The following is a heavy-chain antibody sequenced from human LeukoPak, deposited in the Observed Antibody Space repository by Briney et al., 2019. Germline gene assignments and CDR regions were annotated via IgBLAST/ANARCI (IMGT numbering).Heavy chain of an antibody. CDR2: IYYSGST. J-gene: IGHJ4*02. Sequence: SETLSLTCTVSVGSISSYYWSWIRQPPGKGLEWIGYIYYSGSTNYNPSLKSRVTISVDTSKNQFSLKLSSVTAADTAVYYCARGDSSGYSYYFHYWGQGTLVTVSS. V-gene: IGHV4-59*01. CDR3: ARGDSSGYSYYFHY. D-gene: IGHD3-22*01. CDR1: VGSISSYY.